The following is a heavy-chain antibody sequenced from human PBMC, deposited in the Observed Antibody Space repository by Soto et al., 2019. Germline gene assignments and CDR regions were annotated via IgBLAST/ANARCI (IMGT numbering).Heavy chain of an antibody. CDR3: ARIQLDTSMAVDW. CDR2: IWSDGNNK. Sequence: QVQLVESGGGVVQPGRSLRLSCAVSGFTFNTYGFHWVRQAPGKGLEWVSVIWSDGNNKYYADSVKGRFTISRDSSKNTLYLQMNSLRVEDTAVYYCARIQLDTSMAVDWWGQGTLVTVSS. V-gene: IGHV3-33*01. D-gene: IGHD1-1*01. J-gene: IGHJ4*02. CDR1: GFTFNTYG.